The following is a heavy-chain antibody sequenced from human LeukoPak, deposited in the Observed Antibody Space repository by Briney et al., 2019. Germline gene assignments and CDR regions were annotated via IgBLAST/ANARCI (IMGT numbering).Heavy chain of an antibody. Sequence: PSETLSLTCTVSGGSISSSSYYWGWIRQPPGKGLEWIGSIYYSGSTYYNPSLKSRVTISVDTFKNQFSLKLSSVTAADTAVYYCARSTFRWFDPWGQGTLVTVSS. CDR3: ARSTFRWFDP. D-gene: IGHD5/OR15-5a*01. J-gene: IGHJ5*02. CDR2: IYYSGST. V-gene: IGHV4-39*07. CDR1: GGSISSSSYY.